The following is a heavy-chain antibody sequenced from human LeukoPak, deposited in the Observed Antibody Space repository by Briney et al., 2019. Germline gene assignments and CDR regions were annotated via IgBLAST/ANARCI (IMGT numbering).Heavy chain of an antibody. CDR2: IWYDGSNK. J-gene: IGHJ4*02. V-gene: IGHV3-33*06. D-gene: IGHD3-10*01. CDR3: AKNRALRGVIDY. CDR1: GFAFSSYG. Sequence: PGGSLRLSCAASGFAFSSYGMHWVRQAPDKGLEWVAVIWYDGSNKYYADSVKGRFTISRDNSKNTLYLQMNSLRAEDTAVYYCAKNRALRGVIDYWGQGTLVTVSS.